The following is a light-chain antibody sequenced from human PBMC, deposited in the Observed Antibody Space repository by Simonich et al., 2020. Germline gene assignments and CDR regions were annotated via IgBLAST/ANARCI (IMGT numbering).Light chain of an antibody. CDR1: QSVSSSY. Sequence: EIVLTQSPGTLSLSPGERATLSCRASQSVSSSYLAWYQQKPGQAPRFLIYGASSRATGIPYRFSGSGSGTDFTLTISRLEPEDFAVYYCQQYGSSPPNTFGQGTKLEIK. CDR2: GAS. V-gene: IGKV3-20*01. J-gene: IGKJ2*01. CDR3: QQYGSSPPNT.